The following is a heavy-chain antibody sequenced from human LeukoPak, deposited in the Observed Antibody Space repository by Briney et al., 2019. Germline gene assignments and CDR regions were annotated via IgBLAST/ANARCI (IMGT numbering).Heavy chain of an antibody. CDR2: IIPIFATT. CDR1: GGTFSNYA. V-gene: IGHV1-69*13. Sequence: SVKVSCKASGGTFSNYAVSWVRQAPGQGLEWMGGIIPIFATTNYAQKFQGRVTINADESTSTAYMELSSLRSEDTAVYYCARGTGSDTSGYCFDYWGQGTLVTVSS. J-gene: IGHJ4*02. CDR3: ARGTGSDTSGYCFDY. D-gene: IGHD3-22*01.